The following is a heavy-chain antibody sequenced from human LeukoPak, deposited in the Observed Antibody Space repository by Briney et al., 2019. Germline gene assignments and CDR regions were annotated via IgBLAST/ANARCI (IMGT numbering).Heavy chain of an antibody. Sequence: GGSLRLSCAASGFSFSSYGMHWVRQAPGKGLEWVAVIWSDGRNKFYADSVKGRFTVSRDNSKNTLFLQMSSLRADDTALYYCAREVTNDAFDIWGPGTMVTVSS. CDR3: AREVTNDAFDI. CDR2: IWSDGRNK. V-gene: IGHV3-33*01. D-gene: IGHD4-17*01. CDR1: GFSFSSYG. J-gene: IGHJ3*02.